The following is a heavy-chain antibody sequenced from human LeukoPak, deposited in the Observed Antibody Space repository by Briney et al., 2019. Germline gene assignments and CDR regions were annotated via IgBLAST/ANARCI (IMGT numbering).Heavy chain of an antibody. CDR3: ARGYCSNGVCYYPFYFDF. J-gene: IGHJ4*02. CDR2: IFTGGST. D-gene: IGHD2-8*01. CDR1: GASFSSSGYY. V-gene: IGHV4-61*05. Sequence: SETLSLTCAVSGASFSSSGYYWVWIRQPPGKGLEWIGRIFTGGSTNYNPSLKSRVTMSVDTSKNHFSLNLSSVTAADTAVYYCARGYCSNGVCYYPFYFDFWGQGTLVTVSS.